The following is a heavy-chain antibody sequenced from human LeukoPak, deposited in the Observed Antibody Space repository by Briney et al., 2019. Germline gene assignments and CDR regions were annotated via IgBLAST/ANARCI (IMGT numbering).Heavy chain of an antibody. D-gene: IGHD3-10*01. CDR3: ASLWFGEFL. CDR1: GGSFSGYY. J-gene: IGHJ4*02. V-gene: IGHV4-34*01. CDR2: INHSGST. Sequence: SETLSLTCAVYGGSFSGYYWSWIRQPPGKGLEWIGEINHSGSTNYNPSLKSRVTISVDTSKNQFSLKLSSVTAADTAVYYCASLWFGEFLWGQGTLVTVSS.